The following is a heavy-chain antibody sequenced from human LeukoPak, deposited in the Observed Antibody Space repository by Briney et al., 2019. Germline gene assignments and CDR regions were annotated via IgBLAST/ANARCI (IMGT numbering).Heavy chain of an antibody. CDR2: ISGSSGII. V-gene: IGHV3-48*01. Sequence: PGRSLRLSCAASGFTFNTYTMNWVRQAPGKGLEWVSYISGSSGIIDYADSVRGRFTISRDNSKNTLYLQMNSLRAEDTAVYYCRGPTEYFQHWGQGTLATVSS. CDR3: RGPTEYFQH. J-gene: IGHJ1*01. CDR1: GFTFNTYT.